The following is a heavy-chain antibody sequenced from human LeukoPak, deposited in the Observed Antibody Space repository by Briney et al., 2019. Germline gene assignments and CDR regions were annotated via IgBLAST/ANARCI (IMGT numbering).Heavy chain of an antibody. CDR3: ARSLWFDEILFYFDS. Sequence: PSETLSLTCTVSGGSITSTTYYWGWIRQPPGKGLEWIGGIYHSGSTYYNPSLKSRVTISLDMSKNQFSLMLSSVTAADTAMYYCARSLWFDEILFYFDSWGQGTLVTVSS. V-gene: IGHV4-39*01. J-gene: IGHJ4*02. CDR2: IYHSGST. D-gene: IGHD3-10*01. CDR1: GGSITSTTYY.